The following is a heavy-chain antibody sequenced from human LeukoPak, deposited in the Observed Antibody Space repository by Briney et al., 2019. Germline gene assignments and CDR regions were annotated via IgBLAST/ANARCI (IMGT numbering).Heavy chain of an antibody. D-gene: IGHD5-24*01. V-gene: IGHV5-51*01. CDR2: IYPGDPET. CDR1: GDSFTNYC. Sequence: GESLKISCKGSGDSFTNYCIGWVRQMPGKGLEWMGLIYPGDPETRYSPSFQGQVSISADKSISTAYLQWSSLQASDTAMYYCARHESNGYIASAFDYWGQGTLVTVSS. CDR3: ARHESNGYIASAFDY. J-gene: IGHJ4*02.